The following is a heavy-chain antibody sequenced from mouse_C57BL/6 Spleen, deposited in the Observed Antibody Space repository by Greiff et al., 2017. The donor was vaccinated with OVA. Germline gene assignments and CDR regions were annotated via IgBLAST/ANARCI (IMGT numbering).Heavy chain of an antibody. CDR2: IDPETGGT. D-gene: IGHD2-5*01. Sequence: QVQLQQSGAELVRPGASVTLSCKASGYTFTDYEMHWVKQTPVHGLEWIGAIDPETGGTAYNQKFKGKAILTADKSSSTAYMELRSLTSEDSAVYYCTRSRYSNYEAMDYWGQGTSVTVSS. CDR1: GYTFTDYE. J-gene: IGHJ4*01. CDR3: TRSRYSNYEAMDY. V-gene: IGHV1-15*01.